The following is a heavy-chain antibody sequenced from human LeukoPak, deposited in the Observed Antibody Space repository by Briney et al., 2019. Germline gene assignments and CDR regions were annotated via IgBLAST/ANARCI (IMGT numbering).Heavy chain of an antibody. CDR3: ARDKIGTMIVVVMYYFDY. Sequence: GGSLRLSCAASGFTFSSYAMHWVRQAPGKGLEWVAVISYDGSNKYYADSVKGRFTIPRDNSKNTLYLQMNSLRAEDTAVYYCARDKIGTMIVVVMYYFDYWGQGTLVTVSS. CDR1: GFTFSSYA. D-gene: IGHD3-22*01. V-gene: IGHV3-30-3*01. J-gene: IGHJ4*02. CDR2: ISYDGSNK.